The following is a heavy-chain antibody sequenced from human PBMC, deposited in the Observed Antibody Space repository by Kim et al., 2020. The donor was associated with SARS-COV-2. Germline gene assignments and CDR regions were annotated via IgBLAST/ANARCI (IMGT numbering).Heavy chain of an antibody. V-gene: IGHV3-21*01. CDR3: ARAERVATIRGSLYYYYYGMDV. J-gene: IGHJ6*02. CDR2: ISSSSSYI. Sequence: GGSLRLSCAASGFTFSSYSMNWVRQAPGKGLECVSSISSSSSYIYYADSVKGRFTISRDNAKNSLYLQMNSLRAEDTAVYYCARAERVATIRGSLYYYYYGMDVWGQGTTVTVSS. CDR1: GFTFSSYS. D-gene: IGHD5-12*01.